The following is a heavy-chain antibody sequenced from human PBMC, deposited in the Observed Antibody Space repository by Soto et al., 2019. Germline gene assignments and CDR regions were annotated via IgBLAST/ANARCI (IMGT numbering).Heavy chain of an antibody. CDR2: ISGSGFKK. CDR1: GFPFSSYA. CDR3: AKNQGVELVPLATVDWFDP. D-gene: IGHD1-26*01. Sequence: GGSLRLSCVASGFPFSSYAMSWFRQAPLNVMEWISSISGSGFKKYYADSVKVRFTISRDNSKSTVYLELNNLSAEDTAVYHCAKNQGVELVPLATVDWFDPWGQGSVVTVSS. J-gene: IGHJ5*02. V-gene: IGHV3-23*01.